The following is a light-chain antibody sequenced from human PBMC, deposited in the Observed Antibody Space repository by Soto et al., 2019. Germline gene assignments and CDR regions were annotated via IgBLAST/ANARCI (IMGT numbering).Light chain of an antibody. V-gene: IGLV2-23*02. CDR1: SSDLGSYNL. CDR3: CSYAGSSSYV. Sequence: QSALTQPASVSGSPGQSITISCTGTSSDLGSYNLVSWYQQHPGKAPKFMIYEVSKRPSGVSNRFSGSKSGNTASLTISGLQAEDEADYCCCSYAGSSSYVFGTGTKVTVL. CDR2: EVS. J-gene: IGLJ1*01.